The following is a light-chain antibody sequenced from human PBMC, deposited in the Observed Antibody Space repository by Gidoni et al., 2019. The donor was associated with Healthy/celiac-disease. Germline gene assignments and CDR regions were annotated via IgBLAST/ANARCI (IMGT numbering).Light chain of an antibody. V-gene: IGKV3-15*01. Sequence: EIVMTQSPATLSVSPGERATHSCRASQSVSSNLAWYQQKPGQAPRLLIYGASTRATGIPASFSGSGSGTEFTLTISSLQSEDFAVYYCQQYNNWWTFGQGTKVEIK. CDR1: QSVSSN. J-gene: IGKJ1*01. CDR2: GAS. CDR3: QQYNNWWT.